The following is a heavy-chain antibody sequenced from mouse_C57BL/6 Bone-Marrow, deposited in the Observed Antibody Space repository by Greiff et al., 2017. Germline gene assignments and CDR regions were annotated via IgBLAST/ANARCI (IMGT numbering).Heavy chain of an antibody. J-gene: IGHJ2*01. CDR2: IDPSDSYT. D-gene: IGHD1-1*01. CDR1: GYTFTSYW. CDR3: ARWRFITTVNYFDY. V-gene: IGHV1-59*01. Sequence: QVQLQQSGAELMKPGTSVKLSCKASGYTFTSYWMHWVKQRPGQGLEWIGVIDPSDSYTNYNQKFKGKATLTVDTSSSTAYMQLSSLTSEDSAVYYCARWRFITTVNYFDYWGQGTTLTVSS.